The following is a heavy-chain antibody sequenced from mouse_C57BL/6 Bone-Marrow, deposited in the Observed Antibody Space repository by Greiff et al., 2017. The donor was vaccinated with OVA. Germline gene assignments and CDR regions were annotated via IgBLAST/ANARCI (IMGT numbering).Heavy chain of an antibody. Sequence: VQLKQPGAELVRPGSSVKMSCKTSGYTFTSYGIQWVKQRPGQGLEWIGEIYPGDSYTKYNEKFKGKATLTSDTSSSTAYMQLSSLTSEDSAVYCCASKGSSCGDFDVWGTGITVT. V-gene: IGHV1-58*01. D-gene: IGHD1-1*01. J-gene: IGHJ1*03. CDR2: IYPGDSYT. CDR3: ASKGSSCGDFDV. CDR1: GYTFTSYG.